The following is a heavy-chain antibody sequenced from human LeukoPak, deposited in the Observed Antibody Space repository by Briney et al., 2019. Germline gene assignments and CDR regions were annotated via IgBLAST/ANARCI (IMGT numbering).Heavy chain of an antibody. V-gene: IGHV3-7*01. CDR2: IKRDGSVE. Sequence: GGSLRLSCAASGFTFSNYWMTWVRQPPGKGLEWVANIKRDGSVEYYVDSVKGRFTISRDNTKDSLYLEMNSLRAEDTAVYYCASDSNPLGSGYYFDAFDMWGQGTMVTVSS. J-gene: IGHJ3*02. CDR1: GFTFSNYW. D-gene: IGHD3-22*01. CDR3: ASDSNPLGSGYYFDAFDM.